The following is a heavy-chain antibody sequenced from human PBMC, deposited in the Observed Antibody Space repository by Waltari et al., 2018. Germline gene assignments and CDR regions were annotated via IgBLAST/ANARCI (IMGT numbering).Heavy chain of an antibody. J-gene: IGHJ6*02. CDR3: ARIILGATDDYSYAMDV. D-gene: IGHD1-26*01. V-gene: IGHV4-4*02. CDR1: GGSISSSIW. Sequence: QVQLQESGPGLVKPSGTLSLTCAVSGGSISSSIWWTWVRQPPGKGLEWIGEIDHNGNTNYNPSLKSRVTMSVDKSKNQFSLKLRSVTAADTAIYYCARIILGATDDYSYAMDVWGQGITVTVSS. CDR2: IDHNGNT.